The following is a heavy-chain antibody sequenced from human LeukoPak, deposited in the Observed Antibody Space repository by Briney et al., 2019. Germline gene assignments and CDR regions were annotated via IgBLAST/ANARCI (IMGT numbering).Heavy chain of an antibody. Sequence: PSETLSLTCTVSGGSISSYYWSCIRQPPGKKLEWIGYIYYSGNTNYNPSLKSRVTISIDTSKNQFSLKVSSVTAADSAVYYCVRVGDGNFDYWGQGTLVTVSS. D-gene: IGHD3-16*01. CDR1: GGSISSYY. V-gene: IGHV4-59*08. CDR3: VRVGDGNFDY. J-gene: IGHJ4*02. CDR2: IYYSGNT.